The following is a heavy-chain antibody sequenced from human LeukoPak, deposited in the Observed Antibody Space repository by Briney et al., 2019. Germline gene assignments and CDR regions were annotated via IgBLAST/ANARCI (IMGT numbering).Heavy chain of an antibody. Sequence: SETLSLTCTVSGGSISSYYWSWIRQPPGKGLEWIGYIYYSGSTNYNPSLKSRVTILVDTSKNQFSLKLSSVTAADTAVYYCARGIDFWSGYYYFDYWGQGTLVTVSS. D-gene: IGHD3-3*01. CDR3: ARGIDFWSGYYYFDY. V-gene: IGHV4-59*01. CDR2: IYYSGST. CDR1: GGSISSYY. J-gene: IGHJ4*02.